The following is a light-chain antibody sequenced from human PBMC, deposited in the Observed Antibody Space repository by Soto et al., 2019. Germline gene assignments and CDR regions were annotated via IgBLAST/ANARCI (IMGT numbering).Light chain of an antibody. J-gene: IGLJ1*01. CDR3: CSYASSSTFHYV. CDR1: SSDVGSYNL. V-gene: IGLV2-23*03. Sequence: QSALTQPASVSGSPGQSITISCTGTSSDVGSYNLVSWYQQHPGKAPKLMIYEGSKRPSGVSNRFSGSKSGNTASLTISGLQAEDEADYYCCSYASSSTFHYVFGTGTKVTVL. CDR2: EGS.